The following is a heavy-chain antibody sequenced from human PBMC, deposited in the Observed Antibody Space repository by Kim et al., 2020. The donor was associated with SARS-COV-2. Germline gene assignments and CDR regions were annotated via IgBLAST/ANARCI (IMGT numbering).Heavy chain of an antibody. Sequence: ERHYEDSVNGRFNSARDNAKNSLCLQMYSLRAEDTAVYYCARAQYFYSMDVWGKGTTVTVSS. J-gene: IGHJ6*03. CDR3: ARAQYFYSMDV. CDR2: ER. V-gene: IGHV3-7*01.